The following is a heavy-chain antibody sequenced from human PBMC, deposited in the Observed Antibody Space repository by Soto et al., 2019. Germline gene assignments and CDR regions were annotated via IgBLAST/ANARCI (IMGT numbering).Heavy chain of an antibody. J-gene: IGHJ4*02. V-gene: IGHV1-3*01. Sequence: QVQLVQSGAEMKKPGASVKLSCRTSGINYNTYPIHWVRQAPGQGLEWMGWINAGNGDTRYSQNFQGRVTLTRDTTASTVYMDLDSLKSEDTGVYYCARAISGYVTWGQGTLVTVSS. CDR1: GINYNTYP. CDR3: ARAISGYVT. CDR2: INAGNGDT. D-gene: IGHD5-12*01.